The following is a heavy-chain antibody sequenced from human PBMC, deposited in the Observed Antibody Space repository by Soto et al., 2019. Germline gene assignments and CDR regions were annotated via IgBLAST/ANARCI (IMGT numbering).Heavy chain of an antibody. J-gene: IGHJ4*01. CDR2: IIPIFGTP. CDR3: PTEVPLVSMSGLY. V-gene: IGHV1-69*13. Sequence: SVKVSCKASGGTFSGHSFNWVRQSPGQGLEWMGGIIPIFGTPNDSQKFQGRVTITADESTSTAYMEVTSLRSNDTAIYYCPTEVPLVSMSGLYWGPGTLVNVSS. D-gene: IGHD1-26*01. CDR1: GGTFSGHS.